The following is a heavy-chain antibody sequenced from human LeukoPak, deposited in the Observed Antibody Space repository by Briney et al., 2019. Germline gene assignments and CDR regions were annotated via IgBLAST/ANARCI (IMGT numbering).Heavy chain of an antibody. J-gene: IGHJ4*02. CDR1: GGSISSRSYY. V-gene: IGHV4-39*01. Sequence: SETLSLTCTVSGGSISSRSYYWGWIRQPPGEGLEWIGSIYYSGSTYYNPSLKSRVTISVDTSKNQFSLKLSSVTAADTAVYYCARGPRGFWSGYYNFDYWGQGTLVTVSS. CDR3: ARGPRGFWSGYYNFDY. CDR2: IYYSGST. D-gene: IGHD3-3*01.